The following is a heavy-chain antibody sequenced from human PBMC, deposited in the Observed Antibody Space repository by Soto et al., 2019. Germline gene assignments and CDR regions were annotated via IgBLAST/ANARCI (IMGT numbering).Heavy chain of an antibody. CDR2: ITGGGDNT. J-gene: IGHJ4*02. CDR3: AKVWVATIRLGFDY. D-gene: IGHD5-12*01. V-gene: IGHV3-23*01. Sequence: PGGSLRLSCAASGFTFSSYTMSWVRQAPGKGLEWVSAITGGGDNTYYADSVKGRFTISRDNSKNKLYLQMNSLRAEDTALYYCAKVWVATIRLGFDYWGQGTLVTVSS. CDR1: GFTFSSYT.